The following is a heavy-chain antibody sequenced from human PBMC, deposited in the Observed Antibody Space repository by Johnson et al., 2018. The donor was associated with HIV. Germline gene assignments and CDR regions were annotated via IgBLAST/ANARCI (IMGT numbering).Heavy chain of an antibody. Sequence: VQLLESGGGLVQPGGSLTLSCAVSGFTVSSNYMSWVRQAPGKGLEWVSVIYSGGSTYYADSVKGRFTISRDNSENTLYLQMSGLRIEDTAVYYCARTQVYSSSRDDAFDIWGQGTMVTVSS. CDR1: GFTVSSNY. V-gene: IGHV3-66*02. CDR2: IYSGGST. J-gene: IGHJ3*02. CDR3: ARTQVYSSSRDDAFDI. D-gene: IGHD6-13*01.